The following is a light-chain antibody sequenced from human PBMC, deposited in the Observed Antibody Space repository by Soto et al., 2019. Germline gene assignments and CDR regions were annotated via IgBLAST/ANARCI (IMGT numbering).Light chain of an antibody. CDR2: QVS. J-gene: IGLJ3*02. CDR3: TSFTSSNTWV. V-gene: IGLV2-14*01. Sequence: QSALTQPASVSGSPGQPITISCAGTSSDLGYYNYVSWYQQHPGKAPKLMIYQVSHRPSGVSNRFSGSKSGYTASLTISGLQAEDEDDYHCTSFTSSNTWVFGGGTKLAVL. CDR1: SSDLGYYNY.